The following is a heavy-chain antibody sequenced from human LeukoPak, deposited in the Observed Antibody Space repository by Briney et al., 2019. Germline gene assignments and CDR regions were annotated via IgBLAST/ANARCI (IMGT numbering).Heavy chain of an antibody. CDR3: ARVSGSYRMFDF. Sequence: SETLSLTCIVSGGSISSYYWTWLRQPAGQGLEWIGQIYGTGSTNYNPSLTSRVTMSVDRSTNQFSLNLKFVTAADTALYYCARVSGSYRMFDFWGQGILVTVSS. J-gene: IGHJ4*02. D-gene: IGHD1-26*01. V-gene: IGHV4-4*07. CDR2: IYGTGST. CDR1: GGSISSYY.